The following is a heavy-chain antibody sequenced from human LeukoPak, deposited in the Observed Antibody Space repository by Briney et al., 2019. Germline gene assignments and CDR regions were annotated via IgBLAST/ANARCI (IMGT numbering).Heavy chain of an antibody. CDR1: GYTFTSLD. J-gene: IGHJ3*02. V-gene: IGHV1-8*03. D-gene: IGHD1-14*01. CDR2: MNPKNGNT. CDR3: ARVHPGYKSAFLRAFDM. Sequence: ASVTVSCKASGYTFTSLDISWVRQANGQGLEWLGWMNPKNGNTGYAQKFRGRVTITRDTSESIAYMELSGLRSDDTAVYYCARVHPGYKSAFLRAFDMWGQGTMVIVSS.